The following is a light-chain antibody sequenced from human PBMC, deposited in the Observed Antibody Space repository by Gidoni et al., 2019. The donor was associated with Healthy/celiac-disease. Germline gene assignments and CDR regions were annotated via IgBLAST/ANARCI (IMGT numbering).Light chain of an antibody. J-gene: IGKJ2*01. CDR2: GAS. CDR1: QSVSSN. V-gene: IGKV3-15*01. Sequence: RVMTQSPATLSVSPGERATLSCRASQSVSSNLAWYQQKPGQAPRLLLYGASPRATGIPARFRGSGSGTDFTLTISSLQSADFAVYYCQQYNNWPPYTFGQGTKLEIK. CDR3: QQYNNWPPYT.